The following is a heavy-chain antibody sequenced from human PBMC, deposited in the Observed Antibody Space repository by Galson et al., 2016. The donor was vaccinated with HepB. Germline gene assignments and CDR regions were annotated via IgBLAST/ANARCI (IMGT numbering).Heavy chain of an antibody. V-gene: IGHV3-74*01. J-gene: IGHJ4*02. CDR1: GFTFSSYW. CDR3: ARALGRSSGWSPKGY. Sequence: SLRLSCAASGFTFSSYWMHWVRQAPGKGLVWVSRINSDGSSTSYADSVKGRFNISRDNAKNTLYLQMNSLRTEDTAVYYCARALGRSSGWSPKGYWGQGTLVAVSS. CDR2: INSDGSST. D-gene: IGHD6-19*01.